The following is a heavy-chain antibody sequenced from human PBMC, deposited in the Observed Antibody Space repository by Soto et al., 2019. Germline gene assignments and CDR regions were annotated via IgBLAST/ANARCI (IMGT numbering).Heavy chain of an antibody. V-gene: IGHV4-30-2*01. J-gene: IGHJ4*02. CDR2: IYHSGST. Sequence: QLQLQESGSGLVKPSQTLSLTCAVSGGSISSGGYSWSWIRQPPGKGLEWIGYIYHSGSTYYNPSLKSRVTISVDRSKNQFSLKLSSVPAADTAVYYCASAGGLGAVAAYYWGQGTLVTVSS. D-gene: IGHD6-19*01. CDR3: ASAGGLGAVAAYY. CDR1: GGSISSGGYS.